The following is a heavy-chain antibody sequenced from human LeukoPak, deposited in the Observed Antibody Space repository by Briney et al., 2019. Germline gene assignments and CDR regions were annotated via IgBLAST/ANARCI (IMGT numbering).Heavy chain of an antibody. Sequence: ASVKVSCKASGDTFMNYGITWVRQAPGQGLEWMGWISAYNGNTKYAQKIQARVTMTTDTSTSTAYMELRSLRSDDTAVYYCAYTYCSGGSCYPDYWGQGTLVTVSS. CDR2: ISAYNGNT. V-gene: IGHV1-18*01. D-gene: IGHD2-15*01. J-gene: IGHJ4*02. CDR3: AYTYCSGGSCYPDY. CDR1: GDTFMNYG.